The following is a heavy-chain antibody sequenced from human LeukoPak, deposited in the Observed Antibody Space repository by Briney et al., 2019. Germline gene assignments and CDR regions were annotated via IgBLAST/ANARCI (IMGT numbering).Heavy chain of an antibody. Sequence: GASVKVSCKASGYTFTGYYMHWVRQAPGQGLEWMGWINPNSGGTNYAQKFQGRVTMTRDTSISTAYMELSRPRSDDTAVYYCARDQWDSSGWFDYWGQGTLVTVSS. D-gene: IGHD6-19*01. CDR3: ARDQWDSSGWFDY. CDR1: GYTFTGYY. CDR2: INPNSGGT. J-gene: IGHJ4*02. V-gene: IGHV1-2*02.